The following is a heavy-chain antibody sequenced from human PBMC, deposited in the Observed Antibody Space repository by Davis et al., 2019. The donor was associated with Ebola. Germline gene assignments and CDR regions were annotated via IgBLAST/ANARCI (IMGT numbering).Heavy chain of an antibody. J-gene: IGHJ4*02. D-gene: IGHD6-19*01. CDR1: AFTFSSYS. CDR3: ARDRWQWLVLN. CDR2: IKQDGSEK. Sequence: PGGSLRLSCAPSAFTFSSYSMNWVRQAPGKGLEWVANIKQDGSEKYYVDSVKGRFTISRDNAKNSLYLQMNSLRAEDTAVYYCARDRWQWLVLNWGQGTLVTVSS. V-gene: IGHV3-7*03.